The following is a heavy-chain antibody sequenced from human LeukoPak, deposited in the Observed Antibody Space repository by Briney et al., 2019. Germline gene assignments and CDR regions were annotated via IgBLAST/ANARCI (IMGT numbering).Heavy chain of an antibody. CDR3: ARARLEDAFDI. Sequence: GGSLRLSCAASGFTFSSYEMNWVRQAPGKGLEWVSYISSSGSTIYYADSVKGRFTISRDKAKNSLYLQMNSLRAEDTAVYYCARARLEDAFDIWGQGTMVTVSS. D-gene: IGHD5-12*01. J-gene: IGHJ3*02. CDR1: GFTFSSYE. V-gene: IGHV3-48*03. CDR2: ISSSGSTI.